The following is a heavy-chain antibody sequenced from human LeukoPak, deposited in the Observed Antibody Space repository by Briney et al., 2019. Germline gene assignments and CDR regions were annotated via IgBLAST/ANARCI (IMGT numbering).Heavy chain of an antibody. CDR2: IYSGGST. CDR1: GFTFSSYA. J-gene: IGHJ6*02. D-gene: IGHD3-3*01. CDR3: ARDRRRYDFWSAHYGMDV. V-gene: IGHV3-66*01. Sequence: GGSLRLSCAASGFTFSSYAMSWVRQAPGKGLEWVSVIYSGGSTYYADSVKGRFTISRDNSKNTLYLQMNSLRAEDTAVYYCARDRRRYDFWSAHYGMDVWGQGTTVTVSS.